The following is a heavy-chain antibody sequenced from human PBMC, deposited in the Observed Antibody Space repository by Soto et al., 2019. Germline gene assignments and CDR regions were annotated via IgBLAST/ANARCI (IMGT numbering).Heavy chain of an antibody. J-gene: IGHJ6*02. Sequence: GGSLRLSCAASGFTFSSYWMSWVRQAPGKGLEWVAVISYDGSNKYYADSVKGRFTISRDNSKNTLYLQMNSLRAEDTAVYYCAKDRGRVSGTTGDYYYGMDVWGQGTTVTVSS. D-gene: IGHD1-7*01. V-gene: IGHV3-30*18. CDR3: AKDRGRVSGTTGDYYYGMDV. CDR1: GFTFSSYW. CDR2: ISYDGSNK.